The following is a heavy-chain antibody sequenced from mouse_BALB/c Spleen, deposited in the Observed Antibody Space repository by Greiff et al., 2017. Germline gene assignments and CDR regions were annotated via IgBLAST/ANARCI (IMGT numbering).Heavy chain of an antibody. D-gene: IGHD1-1*01. Sequence: VMLVESGPGLVQPSQSLSITCTVSGFSFTSYGVHWVRQSPGKGLEWLGVIWSGGSTDYNAAFISRLSISKDNSKSQVFFTMNSLQANDTAIYYCAGNEGYDGSGYGWSLDVWGAGTTVTVSS. CDR1: GFSFTSYG. V-gene: IGHV2-2*02. CDR2: IWSGGST. CDR3: AGNEGYDGSGYGWSLDV. J-gene: IGHJ1*01.